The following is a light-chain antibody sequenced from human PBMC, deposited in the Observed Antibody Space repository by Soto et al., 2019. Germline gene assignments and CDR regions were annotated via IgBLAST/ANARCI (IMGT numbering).Light chain of an antibody. CDR3: QQYSSPPWT. J-gene: IGKJ1*01. CDR1: QTLLYNTRNY. CDR2: WAS. V-gene: IGKV4-1*01. Sequence: DIVMTQSPDSLAVSLGERATIDCKSSQTLLYNTRNYLTWYQVKPGQPPKLLFYWASTRESGVPDRFSASGSGTDVTLTISSLQSEDVAIYYCQQYSSPPWTFGQGTRLEIK.